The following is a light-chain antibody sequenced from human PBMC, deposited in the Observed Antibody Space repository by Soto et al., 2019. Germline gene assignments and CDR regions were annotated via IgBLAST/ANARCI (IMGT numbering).Light chain of an antibody. Sequence: ALTQSPGTLSSSPGERATLSCRASQSVSSSYLAWYQQKPGQAPRLLIYGSSSRATGIPDRFSGSGSGTDFTLTISRLEPEDFAVYYCQYSGISPGTFGQGTKVDIK. V-gene: IGKV3-20*01. CDR3: QYSGISPGT. CDR1: QSVSSSY. J-gene: IGKJ1*01. CDR2: GSS.